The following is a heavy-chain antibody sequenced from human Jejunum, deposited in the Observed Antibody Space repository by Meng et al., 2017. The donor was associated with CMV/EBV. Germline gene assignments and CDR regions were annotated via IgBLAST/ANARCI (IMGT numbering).Heavy chain of an antibody. V-gene: IGHV4-4*07. CDR2: FHPGGTT. CDR3: ARECVGEAYDCQWNYWFDP. D-gene: IGHD3-16*01. CDR1: GGPISGYY. J-gene: IGHJ5*02. Sequence: QVPLQGACPGLVRSSETLSLTWSVSGGPISGYYWSWVRQPAGKRLEWIGRFHPGGTTNYNPSLENRITVSVDSSKNQFFLKLTSVTAADTAIYYCARECVGEAYDCQWNYWFDPWGRGTLVTVSS.